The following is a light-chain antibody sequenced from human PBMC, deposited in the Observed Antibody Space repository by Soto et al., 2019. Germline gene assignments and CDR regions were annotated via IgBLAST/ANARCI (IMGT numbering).Light chain of an antibody. CDR2: SAS. V-gene: IGKV1-17*01. CDR1: QGIRDA. Sequence: DIQMTQSPSSLSASVGDRVTSTCRASQGIRDALGWYQQKPGKVPKRLIYSASSLQNGVPSRFSGSGSETVFTLTISSLQPEDFATYFCLQHSDYPFTFGHGTRLEI. CDR3: LQHSDYPFT. J-gene: IGKJ2*01.